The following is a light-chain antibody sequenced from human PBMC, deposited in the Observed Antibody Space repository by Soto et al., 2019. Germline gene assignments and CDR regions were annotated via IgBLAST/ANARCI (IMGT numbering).Light chain of an antibody. CDR3: QQYSSYGT. Sequence: DIQMTQSPSTLSASVGDRVTITCRASQSISTWLAWYQQKAGQAPKVLIYKASTLESGVPSRFSGSGSGTEFTLTISSLQPDEFATYYCQQYSSYGTFGQGTKVEIK. CDR2: KAS. J-gene: IGKJ1*01. V-gene: IGKV1-5*03. CDR1: QSISTW.